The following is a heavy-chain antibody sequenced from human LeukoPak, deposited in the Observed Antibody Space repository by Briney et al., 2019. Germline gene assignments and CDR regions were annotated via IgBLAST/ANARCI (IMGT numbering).Heavy chain of an antibody. CDR1: GFTFTNAW. D-gene: IGHD2-2*01. CDR3: ISGFCSSASCYA. Sequence: GGSLRLSCEASGFTFTNAWMSWGRPAPGKGGEWVGRIRRKTDGGTADYAAPVMGRFTISRDDSNNTLYLQMNSLKTEDTAVYYCISGFCSSASCYAWGRGTLVIVSS. J-gene: IGHJ4*02. V-gene: IGHV3-15*01. CDR2: IRRKTDGGTA.